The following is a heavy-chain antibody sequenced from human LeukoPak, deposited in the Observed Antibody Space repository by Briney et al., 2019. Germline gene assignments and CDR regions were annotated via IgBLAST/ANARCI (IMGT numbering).Heavy chain of an antibody. V-gene: IGHV3-30-3*01. D-gene: IGHD3-10*01. CDR1: RFTFSSYA. CDR2: ISYDGSNK. Sequence: GGSLGLSCAASRFTFSSYAMHWVRQAPGKGLEWVAVISYDGSNKYYADSVKGRFTISRDNSKNTLYLQMNSLRAEDTAVYYCASLWFGEIILDYWGQGTLVTVSS. CDR3: ASLWFGEIILDY. J-gene: IGHJ4*02.